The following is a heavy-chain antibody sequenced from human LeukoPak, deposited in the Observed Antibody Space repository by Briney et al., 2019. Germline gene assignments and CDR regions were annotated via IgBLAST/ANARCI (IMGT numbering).Heavy chain of an antibody. CDR3: AKDGSGGYYGSSFDY. V-gene: IGHV3-30*02. D-gene: IGHD3-10*01. CDR1: GFTFSSYG. J-gene: IGHJ4*02. CDR2: IRYDGSNK. Sequence: GRSLRLSCAASGFTFSSYGTHWVRQAPGKGLEWVAFIRYDGSNKYYADSVKGRFTISRDNSKNTLYLQMNSLRAEDTAVYYCAKDGSGGYYGSSFDYWGQGTLVTVSS.